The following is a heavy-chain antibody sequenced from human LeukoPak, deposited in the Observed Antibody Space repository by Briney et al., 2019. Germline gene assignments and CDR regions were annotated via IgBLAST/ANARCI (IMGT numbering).Heavy chain of an antibody. CDR2: ISSSSSYI. Sequence: GGSLRLSCAASGFTFGSYSMNWVRQAPGKGLEWVSSISSSSSYIYYADSVKGRFTISRDNARNSLYLQMNSLRAEDTAVYYCARSGYCSSTSCYAGAPASYWGQGTLVTVSS. J-gene: IGHJ4*02. CDR3: ARSGYCSSTSCYAGAPASY. CDR1: GFTFGSYS. V-gene: IGHV3-21*01. D-gene: IGHD2-2*01.